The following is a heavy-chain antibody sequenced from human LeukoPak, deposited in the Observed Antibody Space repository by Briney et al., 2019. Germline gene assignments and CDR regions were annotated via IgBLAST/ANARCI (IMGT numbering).Heavy chain of an antibody. D-gene: IGHD2/OR15-2a*01. CDR2: ISGSGNGGSI. Sequence: GGSLRLSCSASGFVFSIYTMYWVRQAPGKGPEYVSTISGSGNGGSIYYADSVKGRFTISRDDSKSIVYLQMNGLRSEDTAVYYCVKDFGRVRGTPDSWGQGTLVTVST. CDR1: GFVFSIYT. CDR3: VKDFGRVRGTPDS. J-gene: IGHJ4*02. V-gene: IGHV3-64D*06.